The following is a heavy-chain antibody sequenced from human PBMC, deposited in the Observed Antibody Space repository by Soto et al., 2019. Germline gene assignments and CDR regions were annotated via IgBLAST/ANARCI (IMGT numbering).Heavy chain of an antibody. J-gene: IGHJ6*03. V-gene: IGHV3-33*01. D-gene: IGHD6-13*01. CDR3: ARGQQQLVGDYYYYMDV. CDR2: IWYDGSNK. Sequence: PGGSLRLSCAASGFTFSSYGMHWVRQAPGKGLEWVAVIWYDGSNKYYADSVKGRFTISRDNSKNTLYLQMNSLRAEDTAVYYCARGQQQLVGDYYYYMDVWGKGTTVTVSS. CDR1: GFTFSSYG.